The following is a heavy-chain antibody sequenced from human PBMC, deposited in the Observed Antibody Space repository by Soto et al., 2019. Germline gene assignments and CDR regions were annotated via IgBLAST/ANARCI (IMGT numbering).Heavy chain of an antibody. CDR1: GYTFTSYG. CDR3: ARFPWGSGSRYYGMDV. Sequence: QVQLVQSGAEVKKPGASVKVSCKASGYTFTSYGISWVRQAPGQGLEWMGWISAYNGNTNYAQRLQGRVTMTTDTSPSTAYMELRSLRSDDTAVYYCARFPWGSGSRYYGMDVWGQGTTVTVSS. CDR2: ISAYNGNT. V-gene: IGHV1-18*01. J-gene: IGHJ6*02. D-gene: IGHD3-10*01.